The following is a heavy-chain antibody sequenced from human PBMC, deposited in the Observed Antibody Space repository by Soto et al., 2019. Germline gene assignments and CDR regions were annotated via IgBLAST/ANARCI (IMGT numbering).Heavy chain of an antibody. CDR1: GFTFNTFA. J-gene: IGHJ5*01. V-gene: IGHV3-23*01. CDR2: LSGSGSLS. Sequence: EVLLLESGGGLVQPGGSLRLSCAASGFTFNTFAMTWVRQAPGKGLEWVSALSGSGSLSYYEDSVKGRFTISRDNSQNTMYLQMNNLRVDATAVYFCASDRGGALDSWSHGTLVTVSS. D-gene: IGHD2-15*01. CDR3: ASDRGGALDS.